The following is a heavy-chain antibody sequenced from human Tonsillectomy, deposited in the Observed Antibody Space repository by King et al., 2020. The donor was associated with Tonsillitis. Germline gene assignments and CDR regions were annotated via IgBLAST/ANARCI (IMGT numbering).Heavy chain of an antibody. V-gene: IGHV3-9*01. Sequence: VQLVESGGGLVQPGRSLRLSCAASGFSIDDYAMHWVRQVPGKGLEWVSGISWNSANIGYADSVKGRFTISRDNAMNSLYLQMNSLRDEDTALYYCAKEEGGSSWYLGYGWFDPWGQGTLVTVSS. D-gene: IGHD6-13*01. CDR1: GFSIDDYA. CDR2: ISWNSANI. J-gene: IGHJ5*02. CDR3: AKEEGGSSWYLGYGWFDP.